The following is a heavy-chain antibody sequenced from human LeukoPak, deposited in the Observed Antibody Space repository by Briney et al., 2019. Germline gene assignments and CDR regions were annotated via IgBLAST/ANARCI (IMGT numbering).Heavy chain of an antibody. CDR3: ARALGRLSWFDP. Sequence: SETLSLTCTVSGYSISSGYYWGWIRQPPGKGLEWIGSIYHSGSTYYNPSLKSRVTISVDTSKNQFSLKLRSVTAADTAVYYCARALGRLSWFDPWGQGTLVTVSS. J-gene: IGHJ5*02. CDR1: GYSISSGYY. D-gene: IGHD7-27*01. V-gene: IGHV4-38-2*02. CDR2: IYHSGST.